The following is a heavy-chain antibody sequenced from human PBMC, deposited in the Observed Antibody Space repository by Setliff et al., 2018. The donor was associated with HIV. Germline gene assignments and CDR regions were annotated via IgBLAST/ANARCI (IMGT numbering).Heavy chain of an antibody. CDR1: GFTFGTYA. D-gene: IGHD6-13*01. CDR3: ARDRAKGGFSSQRVPYYFDF. CDR2: ISDIGDST. Sequence: PGGSLRLSCAASGFTFGTYAMSWVRQAPGNGLEWVSSISDIGDSTYYADSVKDRFTISRDNSKNMLYLQMNSLRAEDTAFYYCARDRAKGGFSSQRVPYYFDFWGQGTLVTVSS. J-gene: IGHJ4*02. V-gene: IGHV3-23*01.